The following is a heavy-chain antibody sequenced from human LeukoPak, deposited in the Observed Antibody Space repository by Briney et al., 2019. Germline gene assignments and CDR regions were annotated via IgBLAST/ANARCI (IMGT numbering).Heavy chain of an antibody. Sequence: SVKVSCKASGGTFSSYAISWVRQALGQGLEWMGGIIPNFGTANYAQKFQGRVTITTDDSTSTAYMELSSLRSEDTAVYYCARGEVATKLGFDYWGQGTLVTVSS. J-gene: IGHJ4*02. CDR1: GGTFSSYA. CDR3: ARGEVATKLGFDY. V-gene: IGHV1-69*05. D-gene: IGHD5-12*01. CDR2: IIPNFGTA.